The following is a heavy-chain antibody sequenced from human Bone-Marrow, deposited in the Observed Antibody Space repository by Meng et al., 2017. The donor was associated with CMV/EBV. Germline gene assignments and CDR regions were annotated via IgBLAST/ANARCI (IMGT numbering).Heavy chain of an antibody. J-gene: IGHJ4*02. CDR3: ARGGYYDSSGYYDVGY. CDR1: GYTFTGYY. V-gene: IGHV1-2*02. Sequence: ASVKVSCKASGYTFTGYYMHWVRQAPGQGLEWMGWINPNSGGTNYAQKFQGRVTMTRDTSTSTVYMELSSLRSEDTAVYYCARGGYYDSSGYYDVGYWGQGTLATVSS. D-gene: IGHD3-22*01. CDR2: INPNSGGT.